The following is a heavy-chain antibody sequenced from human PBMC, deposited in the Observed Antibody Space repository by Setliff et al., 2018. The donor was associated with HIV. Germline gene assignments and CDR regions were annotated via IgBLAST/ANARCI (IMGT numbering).Heavy chain of an antibody. CDR1: GFTFSSYV. Sequence: QAGGSLRLSCAATGFTFSSYVLHWVRQAPGKGLEWVAVMSTGGDIKIYADSVKGRFTISRDNSKNTLFLQMNSLRPEDTATYYCVRDPIEGYPDYFDYWGQGTLVTVSS. V-gene: IGHV3-30-3*01. J-gene: IGHJ4*02. CDR2: MSTGGDIK. CDR3: VRDPIEGYPDYFDY. D-gene: IGHD1-26*01.